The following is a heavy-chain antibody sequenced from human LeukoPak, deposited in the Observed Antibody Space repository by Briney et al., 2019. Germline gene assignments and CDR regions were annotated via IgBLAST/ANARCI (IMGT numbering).Heavy chain of an antibody. CDR2: ITDNGLSI. CDR3: AKEAVSGSSYFDY. J-gene: IGHJ4*02. V-gene: IGHV3-21*01. D-gene: IGHD6-19*01. CDR1: GFTFKNYH. Sequence: GGSLRLSCAASGFTFKNYHMNWVRQVPGKGPEWVSSITDNGLSIYYADSVKGRFTISRDNAENSLYLQMDSLRAEDTAVYCCAKEAVSGSSYFDYWGLGTLVTVSS.